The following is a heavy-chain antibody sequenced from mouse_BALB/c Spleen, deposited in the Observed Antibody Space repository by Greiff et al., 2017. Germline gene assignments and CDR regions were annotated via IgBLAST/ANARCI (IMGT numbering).Heavy chain of an antibody. CDR1: GFTFTDYY. D-gene: IGHD1-1*01. J-gene: IGHJ2*01. V-gene: IGHV7-3*02. CDR2: IRNKANGYTT. CDR3: ARSYGGHYFDY. Sequence: EVKVVESGGGLVQPGGSLRLSCATSGFTFTDYYMSWVRQPPGKALEWLGFIRNKANGYTTEYSASVKGRFTISRDNSQSILYLQMNTLRAEDSATYYCARSYGGHYFDYWGQGTTLTVSS.